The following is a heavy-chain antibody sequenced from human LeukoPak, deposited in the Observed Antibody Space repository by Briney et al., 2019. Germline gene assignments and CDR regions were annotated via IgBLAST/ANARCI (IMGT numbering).Heavy chain of an antibody. D-gene: IGHD3-22*01. Sequence: GGSLRLSCAASGFTFSSYGMSWVRQAPGKGLEWVSYISSSSSTIYYADSVKGRFTISRDNAKNSLYLQMNSLRAEDTAVYYCARGGPYYYDSSGYPDWGQGTLVTVSS. CDR3: ARGGPYYYDSSGYPD. CDR2: ISSSSSTI. CDR1: GFTFSSYG. J-gene: IGHJ4*02. V-gene: IGHV3-48*01.